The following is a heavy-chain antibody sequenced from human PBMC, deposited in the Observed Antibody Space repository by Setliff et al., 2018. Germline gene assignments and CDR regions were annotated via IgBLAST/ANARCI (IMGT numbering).Heavy chain of an antibody. J-gene: IGHJ4*02. D-gene: IGHD3-3*01. CDR3: ARTDDYHNFYAY. V-gene: IGHV4-39*07. Sequence: PSETLSLTCTVSGASISSSSYYWAWIRQPPGRGLELIGSIFYGGSTYYNPSLKSRVTISIDASKNQFSLKLDSVTAADTAVYYCARTDDYHNFYAYWGQGTLVTVSS. CDR2: IFYGGST. CDR1: GASISSSSYY.